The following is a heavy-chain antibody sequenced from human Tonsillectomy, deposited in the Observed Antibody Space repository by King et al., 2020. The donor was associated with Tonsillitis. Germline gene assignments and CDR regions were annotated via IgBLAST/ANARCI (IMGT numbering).Heavy chain of an antibody. CDR1: GFTFSSYE. Sequence: DVQLVESGGGLVQPGGSLRLSCAASGFTFSSYEMNWVRQAPGKGLEWVSYITSSSSPLYYADSVKGRFTISRDNAKNSLYLQMNSLRAEDTAVYYCARAGATGSYGYMDVWDKGTTVTVSS. CDR3: ARAGATGSYGYMDV. CDR2: ITSSSSPL. D-gene: IGHD5-12*01. J-gene: IGHJ6*03. V-gene: IGHV3-48*03.